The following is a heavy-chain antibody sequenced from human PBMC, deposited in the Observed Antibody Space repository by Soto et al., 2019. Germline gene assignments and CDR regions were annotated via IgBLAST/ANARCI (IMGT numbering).Heavy chain of an antibody. CDR3: ARIRPGIAVAGPDAFDI. J-gene: IGHJ3*02. V-gene: IGHV5-51*01. CDR2: IYPGDSDT. Sequence: HGESLKISCKGSGYSFTSYWIGWVRQMPGKGLEWMGIIYPGDSDTRYSPSFQGQVTISADKSISTAYLQWSSLKASDTAMYYCARIRPGIAVAGPDAFDIWGQGTMVTVSS. D-gene: IGHD6-19*01. CDR1: GYSFTSYW.